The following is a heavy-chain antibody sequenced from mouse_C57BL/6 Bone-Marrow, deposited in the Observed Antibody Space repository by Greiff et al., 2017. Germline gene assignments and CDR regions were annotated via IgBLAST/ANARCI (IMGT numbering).Heavy chain of an antibody. CDR2: IDPEIGDT. CDR3: SSFDGNYFDF. J-gene: IGHJ2*01. CDR1: GFNIKDDY. D-gene: IGHD2-3*01. Sequence: VQLQQSGAELVRPGASVKLSCTASGFNIKDDYIHWVKQRPEQGLEWIGWIDPEIGDTEYAKKFQGKATITSDTSSNTAYLQLSSLTSEDTAVYYCSSFDGNYFDFWGQGTPLTVAS. V-gene: IGHV14-4*01.